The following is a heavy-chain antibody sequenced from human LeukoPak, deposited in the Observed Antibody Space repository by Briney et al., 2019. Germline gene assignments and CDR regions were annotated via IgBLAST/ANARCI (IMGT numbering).Heavy chain of an antibody. CDR3: AKLGDSMSMA. Sequence: GGSLRLSCTASGFTFSTYAMIWVRQAPGKGLQWVSAISFDGAGTYYAASVKGRFTISRDNSKSTLYLQMNSLRAEDTAIYYCAKLGDSMSMAWGRGALVTVSS. V-gene: IGHV3-23*01. D-gene: IGHD3-16*01. CDR1: GFTFSTYA. CDR2: ISFDGAGT. J-gene: IGHJ5*02.